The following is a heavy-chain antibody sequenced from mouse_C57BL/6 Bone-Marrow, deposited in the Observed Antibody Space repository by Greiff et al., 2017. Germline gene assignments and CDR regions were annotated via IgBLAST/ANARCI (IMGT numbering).Heavy chain of an antibody. Sequence: VQLQQSGAELVRPGASVTMSCKASGYTFTDYDMHWVKQTPVHGLEWIGAIDPETGGTAYNQKFKGKAILTADKSSSTASMELRSLTSEDSAVYYCSRTTGVGTGFDYWGQGTTLTVSS. V-gene: IGHV1-15*01. D-gene: IGHD1-1*01. CDR3: SRTTGVGTGFDY. CDR1: GYTFTDYD. J-gene: IGHJ2*01. CDR2: IDPETGGT.